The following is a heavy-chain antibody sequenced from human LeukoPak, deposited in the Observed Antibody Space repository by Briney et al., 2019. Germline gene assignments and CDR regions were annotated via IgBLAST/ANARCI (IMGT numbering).Heavy chain of an antibody. CDR1: GYTFTSYD. J-gene: IGHJ4*02. D-gene: IGHD6-13*01. Sequence: ASVKVSCKASGYTFTSYDINWVRQATGQGLEWMGWMNPNSGGTNYAQKFQGRVTMTRDTSISTAYMELSRLRSDDTAVYYCATILAAADFDYWGQGTLVTVSS. CDR2: MNPNSGGT. CDR3: ATILAAADFDY. V-gene: IGHV1-2*02.